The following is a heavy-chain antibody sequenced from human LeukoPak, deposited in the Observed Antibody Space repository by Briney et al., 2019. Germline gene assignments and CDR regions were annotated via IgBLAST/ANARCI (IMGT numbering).Heavy chain of an antibody. J-gene: IGHJ4*02. CDR1: GDSIRDYY. D-gene: IGHD1-26*01. V-gene: IGHV4-4*07. Sequence: SETLSLTCTVSGDSIRDYYWAWIRQPAGKGREWIGRIYTSGSPNYNPSLKSRVTMSVDTSKNRFSLKRSSGTAADTAVYYCARFAAGATGDYWGQGTLVTVSS. CDR2: IYTSGSP. CDR3: ARFAAGATGDY.